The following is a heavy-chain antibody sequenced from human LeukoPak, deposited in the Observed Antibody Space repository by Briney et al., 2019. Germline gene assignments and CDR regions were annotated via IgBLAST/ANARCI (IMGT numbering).Heavy chain of an antibody. D-gene: IGHD5-18*01. J-gene: IGHJ4*02. V-gene: IGHV3-23*01. CDR1: VFTFSSYA. CDR3: AMDRGYSYGCADY. CDR2: ISGSGGST. Sequence: GGSLRLSCAASVFTFSSYAMSWVRQAPGKGLEWVSAISGSGGSTYYADSVKGRFTISRDNSKNTLYLQMNSLRAEDTAVYYCAMDRGYSYGCADYWGQGTLVTVSS.